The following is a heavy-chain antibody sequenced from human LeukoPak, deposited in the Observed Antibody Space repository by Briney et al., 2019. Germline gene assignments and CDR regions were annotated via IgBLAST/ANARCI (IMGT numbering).Heavy chain of an antibody. D-gene: IGHD5-12*01. J-gene: IGHJ6*03. V-gene: IGHV4-38-2*01. CDR2: NYHSGST. Sequence: TASETLSLTCAVSGYSISSGYYWGWLRPPPGKGLELIGSNYHSGSTYYNPSLKSRVTISVDTSKNQFSLKLSSVTATDTAVYYCARLGYSGYAYYMDVWGKGTTVTVSS. CDR1: GYSISSGYY. CDR3: ARLGYSGYAYYMDV.